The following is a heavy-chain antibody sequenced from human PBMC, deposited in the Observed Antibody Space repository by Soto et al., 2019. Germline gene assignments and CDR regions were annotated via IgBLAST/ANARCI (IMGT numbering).Heavy chain of an antibody. D-gene: IGHD3-10*01. CDR3: SLWFGDLGDAFDI. CDR1: GFTFDDYA. J-gene: IGHJ3*02. V-gene: IGHV3-9*01. Sequence: GGSLRLSCAASGFTFDDYAMHWVRQAPGKGLEWVSGISWNSGSIGYADSVKGRFTISRDNAKNSLYLQMNSLRAEDTALYYCSLWFGDLGDAFDIWGQGTMVTVSS. CDR2: ISWNSGSI.